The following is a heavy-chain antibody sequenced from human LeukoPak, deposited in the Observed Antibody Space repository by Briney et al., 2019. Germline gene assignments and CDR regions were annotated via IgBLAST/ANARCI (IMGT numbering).Heavy chain of an antibody. CDR3: AKDIGARTVNY. CDR2: IYHSGST. J-gene: IGHJ4*02. V-gene: IGHV4-4*02. D-gene: IGHD1-1*01. Sequence: PSGTLSLTCAVSGGSITNNNWWNWVRQPSGKGLEWIGEIYHSGSTNYNASLKSRATISVDKSKNQLSLKLTSVTAADTAIYYCAKDIGARTVNYWGQGTLVIVSS. CDR1: GGSITNNNW.